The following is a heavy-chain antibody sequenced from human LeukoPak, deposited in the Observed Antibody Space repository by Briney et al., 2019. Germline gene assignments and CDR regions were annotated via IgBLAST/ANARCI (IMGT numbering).Heavy chain of an antibody. CDR1: GYTLTELS. V-gene: IGHV1-24*01. CDR3: AIFDFWSGYYMNRIFDY. Sequence: ASVKVSCKVSGYTLTELSMHWVRQAPGKGLEWMGGFDPEDGETIYAQKFQGRVTMTEDTSTDTAYMELSSLRSEDTAVYYCAIFDFWSGYYMNRIFDYWGREPWSPSPQ. D-gene: IGHD3-3*01. CDR2: FDPEDGET. J-gene: IGHJ4*02.